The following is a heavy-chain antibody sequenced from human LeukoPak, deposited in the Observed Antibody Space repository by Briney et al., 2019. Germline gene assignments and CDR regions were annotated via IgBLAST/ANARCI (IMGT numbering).Heavy chain of an antibody. D-gene: IGHD5-12*01. V-gene: IGHV3-23*01. J-gene: IGHJ4*02. CDR3: AKGPQLYSGYHPDY. CDR2: ITGSDDKT. CDR1: GFTFSSYS. Sequence: GGSLRLSCAASGFTFSSYSMNWVRQAPGKGLEWVSTITGSDDKTYYADSVKGRFTISRDFSKNMVHLHMNSLRVEDTAIYYCAKGPQLYSGYHPDYWGQGTLVTVSS.